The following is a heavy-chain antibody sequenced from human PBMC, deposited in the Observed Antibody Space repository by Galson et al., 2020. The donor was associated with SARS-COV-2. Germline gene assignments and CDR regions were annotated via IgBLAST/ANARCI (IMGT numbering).Heavy chain of an antibody. D-gene: IGHD3-3*01. Sequence: GGSLRLSCPASGFTFSSYAMSWVRKAPGKGLEWVSAISGSGGSTYYADPVKGRFTISRDSSKNTLYLQVKSLRAEDTAVYYCAKSAPQRTRLVYELDAFDIWGQGTMVTVSS. CDR3: AKSAPQRTRLVYELDAFDI. CDR2: ISGSGGST. CDR1: GFTFSSYA. J-gene: IGHJ3*02. V-gene: IGHV3-23*01.